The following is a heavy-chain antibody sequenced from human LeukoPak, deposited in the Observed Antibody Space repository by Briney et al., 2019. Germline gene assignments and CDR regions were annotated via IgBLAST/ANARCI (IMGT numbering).Heavy chain of an antibody. CDR3: AREKVDGYNYRDAFDI. CDR1: GFTFSSYG. CDR2: IWYDGSNK. D-gene: IGHD5-24*01. Sequence: QPGRSLRLSCAASGFTFSSYGMHWVRQAPGKGLEWVAVIWYDGSNKYYADSVKGRFTISRDNSKNTLYLQMNSLRAEDTAVYYCAREKVDGYNYRDAFDIWGQGTMVTASS. V-gene: IGHV3-33*01. J-gene: IGHJ3*02.